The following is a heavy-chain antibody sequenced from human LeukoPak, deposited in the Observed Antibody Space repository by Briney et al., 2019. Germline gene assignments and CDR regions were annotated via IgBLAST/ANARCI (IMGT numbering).Heavy chain of an antibody. V-gene: IGHV4-59*12. J-gene: IGHJ6*02. CDR2: ISDIGSI. CDR3: ARAPFTIFGVVISDYYYYGMDV. Sequence: SETLSLTCTVSGGSISSYYWSWIRQPPGKGLEGSAYISDIGSINYNPSPKRRVTISLDTSKNQFSLKLSSVTAAETAVYYCARAPFTIFGVVISDYYYYGMDVWGQGTTVTVSS. CDR1: GGSISSYY. D-gene: IGHD3-3*01.